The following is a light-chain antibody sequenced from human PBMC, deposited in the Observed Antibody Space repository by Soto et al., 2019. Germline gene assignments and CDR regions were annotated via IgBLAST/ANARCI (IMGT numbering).Light chain of an antibody. J-gene: IGKJ1*01. Sequence: EIVMTQSPATLSVSPGERATLSCRASQSISNLLAWYQQKPGQAPRLLIYGASTRATGFPDRFSGSGSGTEFTLTISSLHSEDFAVYYCQQYNNWPPVTFGQGTKVDI. CDR2: GAS. CDR3: QQYNNWPPVT. CDR1: QSISNL. V-gene: IGKV3-15*01.